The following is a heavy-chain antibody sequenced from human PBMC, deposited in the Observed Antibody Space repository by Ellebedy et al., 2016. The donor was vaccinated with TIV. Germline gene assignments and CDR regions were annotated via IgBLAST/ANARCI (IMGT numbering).Heavy chain of an antibody. J-gene: IGHJ5*02. Sequence: PGGSLRLSCAASGFSFRSYWMSWVRKAPGKGLEWVANIYQDGGVQYYVDSVKGRFTISRDHADNSLFLQMNSLRAEDTAVYYCARRGSYGDYAVQVNSWFDRWGRGTLVTVSS. CDR2: IYQDGGVQ. CDR1: GFSFRSYW. CDR3: ARRGSYGDYAVQVNSWFDR. V-gene: IGHV3-7*01. D-gene: IGHD4-17*01.